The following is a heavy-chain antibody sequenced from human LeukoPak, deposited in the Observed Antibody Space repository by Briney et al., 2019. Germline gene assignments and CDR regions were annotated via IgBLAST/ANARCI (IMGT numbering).Heavy chain of an antibody. CDR1: AYSISSDYY. V-gene: IGHV4-38-2*02. CDR2: IYHIGTT. CDR3: ARESVSSGTNWFDP. D-gene: IGHD3-10*01. J-gene: IGHJ5*02. Sequence: SETLSLTCAVSAYSISSDYYWGWIRQPPGKGLEWIGTIYHIGTTYYKPSLKSRVTISVDTSKNRFSLKLSSVTAADTAVYYCARESVSSGTNWFDPWGQGTLVTVSS.